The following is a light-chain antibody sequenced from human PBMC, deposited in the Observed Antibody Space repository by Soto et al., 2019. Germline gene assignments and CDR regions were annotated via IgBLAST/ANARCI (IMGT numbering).Light chain of an antibody. Sequence: DIQMTQSPSFVSASVGDTVTITCRASQSTSSWLAWYQQKPGTVPRLLIYAASSLQDGVPSRFSGSGAGTEFTLTITSLQPEDFGTYYCQQGDSFPITFGQGTRLEIK. J-gene: IGKJ5*01. CDR3: QQGDSFPIT. CDR1: QSTSSW. CDR2: AAS. V-gene: IGKV1-12*01.